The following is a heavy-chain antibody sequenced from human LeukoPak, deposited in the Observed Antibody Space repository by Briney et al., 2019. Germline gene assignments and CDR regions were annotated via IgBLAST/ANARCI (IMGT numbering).Heavy chain of an antibody. CDR2: TYYSGST. Sequence: PSETLSLTCTVSGGSISSSSYYWGWIRQPPGKGLEWIGSTYYSGSTYYNPSLKSRVTISVDTSKNQFSLKLSSVTAADTAVYYCARSLRETGYFDYWGQGTLVTVSS. CDR1: GGSISSSSYY. CDR3: ARSLRETGYFDY. V-gene: IGHV4-39*07. J-gene: IGHJ4*02.